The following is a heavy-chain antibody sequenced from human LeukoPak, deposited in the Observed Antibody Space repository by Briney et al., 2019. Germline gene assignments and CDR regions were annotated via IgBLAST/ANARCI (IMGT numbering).Heavy chain of an antibody. D-gene: IGHD1-26*01. Sequence: PGRSLRLSCAAAGFTVSTIYMSWVRQAPGKGLEWVSIISSAGTTYYADSVKGRFTISRDNSKNTVYLQVNSLRDEDTAVYYCAREGPSSGGYDSWGQGTLVTVSS. J-gene: IGHJ5*01. V-gene: IGHV3-66*01. CDR2: ISSAGTT. CDR3: AREGPSSGGYDS. CDR1: GFTVSTIY.